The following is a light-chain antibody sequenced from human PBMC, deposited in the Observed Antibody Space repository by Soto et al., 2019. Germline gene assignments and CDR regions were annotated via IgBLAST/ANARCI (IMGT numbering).Light chain of an antibody. V-gene: IGKV1-39*01. J-gene: IGKJ2*01. CDR1: QTINSY. CDR2: VAS. CDR3: QQSYGSPYT. Sequence: DIQMTQSPSSLSASVGDAVTITCRASQTINSYLNWYQQRPGKPPKLLICVASTLQSGDPLRFNGSGFGKDFNLTRTSGQPEDFATYYCQQSYGSPYTLGQGTKLELK.